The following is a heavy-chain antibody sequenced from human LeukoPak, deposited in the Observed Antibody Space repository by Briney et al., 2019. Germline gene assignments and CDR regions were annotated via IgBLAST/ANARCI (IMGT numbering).Heavy chain of an antibody. V-gene: IGHV4-39*01. CDR1: GGSISSSTYY. CDR3: ARHLGSLYEVPLYYYYYMDV. Sequence: PSETLSLTCTVSGGSISSSTYYWGWIRQPPGKGLEWIGNIYYSGSTYYNPSLKSRVTISVDTSKNQFSLKLSSVTAADTAVYYCARHLGSLYEVPLYYYYYMDVWGKGTTVTVSS. D-gene: IGHD5/OR15-5a*01. J-gene: IGHJ6*03. CDR2: IYYSGST.